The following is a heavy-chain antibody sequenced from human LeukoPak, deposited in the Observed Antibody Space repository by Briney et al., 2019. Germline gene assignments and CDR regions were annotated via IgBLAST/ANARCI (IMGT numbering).Heavy chain of an antibody. CDR3: ARDLLNEGNHLDY. CDR1: GGSISSGDYH. V-gene: IGHV4-30-4*01. J-gene: IGHJ4*02. D-gene: IGHD4-23*01. Sequence: SETLSLTCTVSGGSISSGDYHWSWIRQPPGKGLEWIGYIYYSGSTYYNPSLKSRVTISVDTSKNQFSLKLSSVTAADTAVYYCARDLLNEGNHLDYWGQGTLVTVSS. CDR2: IYYSGST.